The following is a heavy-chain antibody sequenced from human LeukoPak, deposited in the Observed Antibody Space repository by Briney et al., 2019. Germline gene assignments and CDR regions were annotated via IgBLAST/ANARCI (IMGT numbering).Heavy chain of an antibody. CDR3: TLSIVVVPAAIFDY. CDR1: GFTFGDDA. Sequence: GGSLRLSCTAAGFTFGDDAMSWVRQAPGKGLEWVGFIRIKADGGTTEYAGAVKGRFTIARDDSKSIAYLQMNSLKTEDTALYYCTLSIVVVPAAIFDYWGQGTLVTVSS. CDR2: IRIKADGGTT. V-gene: IGHV3-49*04. J-gene: IGHJ4*02. D-gene: IGHD2-2*02.